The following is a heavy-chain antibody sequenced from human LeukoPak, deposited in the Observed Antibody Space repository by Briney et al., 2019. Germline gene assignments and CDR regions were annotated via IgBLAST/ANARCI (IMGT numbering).Heavy chain of an antibody. CDR3: ARTTEGGYTYGYFYYYYMDV. V-gene: IGHV4-59*11. CDR2: IFHSGST. CDR1: GGSIKSHF. D-gene: IGHD5-18*01. J-gene: IGHJ6*03. Sequence: PSETLSLTCTVSGGSIKSHFWSWVRQPPGKRLEWIGYIFHSGSTNYNPSLKSRVTISVDTSKNQFSLKLTSVTAADTAVYYCARTTEGGYTYGYFYYYYMDVWGKGTTVTISS.